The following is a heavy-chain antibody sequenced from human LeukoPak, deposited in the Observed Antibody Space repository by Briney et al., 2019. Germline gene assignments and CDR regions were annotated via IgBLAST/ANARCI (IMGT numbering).Heavy chain of an antibody. D-gene: IGHD5-12*01. CDR1: GFTFSSYG. CDR3: AKWNGYADY. Sequence: GGSLRLSCAASGFTFSSYGISWVRQASGKGLEWVSGVSGTGSNTYYLDSVKGRFTISRDNSKNTVYLQMNSLRAEDSALYYCAKWNGYADYWGRGTLVTVSS. V-gene: IGHV3-23*01. CDR2: VSGTGSNT. J-gene: IGHJ4*02.